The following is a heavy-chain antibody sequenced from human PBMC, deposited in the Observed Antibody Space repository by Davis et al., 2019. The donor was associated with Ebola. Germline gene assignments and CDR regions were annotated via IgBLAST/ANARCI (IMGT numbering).Heavy chain of an antibody. CDR1: GFTSA. CDR3: ARGLWEYYGSGLPKYFDN. D-gene: IGHD3-10*01. V-gene: IGHV3-30*19. J-gene: IGHJ4*02. Sequence: GGSLRLSCAASGFTSAMHWVRQATGKGLEWVAFISADGTNKYYTDSVKGRFTISRDNSKNTVYLQMNSLRAEDTAVYYCARGLWEYYGSGLPKYFDNWGRGTLVTVSS. CDR2: ISADGTNK.